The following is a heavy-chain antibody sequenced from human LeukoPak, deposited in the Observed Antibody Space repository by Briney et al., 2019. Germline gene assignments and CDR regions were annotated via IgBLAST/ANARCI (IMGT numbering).Heavy chain of an antibody. D-gene: IGHD2-21*01. Sequence: QPGGSLRLSCAASGFTSSSYAMSWVRQAPGKGLEWVSAISVSGNTYHADSVKGRFTISRDSSKNTLYLQMNRLRAEDAAVYYCAKAPVTTCSGAYCYPFDYWGQGTLVTVSS. V-gene: IGHV3-23*01. CDR1: GFTSSSYA. J-gene: IGHJ4*02. CDR3: AKAPVTTCSGAYCYPFDY. CDR2: ISVSGNT.